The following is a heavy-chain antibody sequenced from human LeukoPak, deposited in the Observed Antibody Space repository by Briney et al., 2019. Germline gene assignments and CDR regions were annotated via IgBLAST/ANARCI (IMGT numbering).Heavy chain of an antibody. CDR2: IIPILGIA. Sequence: SVKVSCKASGGTFSSYAISWVRQAPGQGLEWMGRIIPILGIANYAQKFQGRVTMTEDTSTDTAYMELSSLRSEDTAVYYCATGYRIVVVTALGAFDIWGQGTMVTVSS. CDR3: ATGYRIVVVTALGAFDI. V-gene: IGHV1-69*04. D-gene: IGHD2-21*02. J-gene: IGHJ3*02. CDR1: GGTFSSYA.